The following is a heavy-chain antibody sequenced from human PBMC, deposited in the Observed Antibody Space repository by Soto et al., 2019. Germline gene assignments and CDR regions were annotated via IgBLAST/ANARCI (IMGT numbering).Heavy chain of an antibody. Sequence: QVQLVESGGGVVQPGRSLRLSCAASGFTFSSYGMHWVRQAPGKGLEWVAVISYDGSNKYYADSVKGRFTISRDNSKNTVYLQMNSLRAEDTAVYYCAKDYWIVAYGMDVWGQGTTVTVSS. CDR1: GFTFSSYG. J-gene: IGHJ6*02. CDR2: ISYDGSNK. V-gene: IGHV3-30*18. CDR3: AKDYWIVAYGMDV. D-gene: IGHD5-12*01.